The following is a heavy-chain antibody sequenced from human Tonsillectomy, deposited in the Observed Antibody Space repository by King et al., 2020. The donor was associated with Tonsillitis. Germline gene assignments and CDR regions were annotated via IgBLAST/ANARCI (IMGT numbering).Heavy chain of an antibody. J-gene: IGHJ4*02. D-gene: IGHD5-12*01. V-gene: IGHV3-48*02. CDR3: ARDQNDIVAMTPFDY. CDR1: GFTFSSYS. Sequence: VQLVESGGGLVQPGGSLRLSCAASGFTFSSYSMNWVRQAPGKGLEWVSYISSSSSTIYYADSVKGRFTISRDNAKNSLYLQMNSLRDEDTAVYYCARDQNDIVAMTPFDYWGQGTLVTVSS. CDR2: ISSSSSTI.